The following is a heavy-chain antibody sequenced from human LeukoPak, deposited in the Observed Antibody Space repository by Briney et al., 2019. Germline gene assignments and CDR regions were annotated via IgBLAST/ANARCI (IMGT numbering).Heavy chain of an antibody. CDR1: GDSVSSNAAT. J-gene: IGHJ4*02. CDR2: TYYRPKWKS. CDR3: VRGDGSGRNDY. Sequence: SQTLSRTCAISGDSVSSNAATWNWIRQSPSRGLEWLGRTYYRPKWKSDYAPFVKSRIIITPNTSNNQVCLQLTSVTPEDTALYFCVRGDGSGRNDYWGQVTLVTVS. D-gene: IGHD6-19*01. V-gene: IGHV6-1*01.